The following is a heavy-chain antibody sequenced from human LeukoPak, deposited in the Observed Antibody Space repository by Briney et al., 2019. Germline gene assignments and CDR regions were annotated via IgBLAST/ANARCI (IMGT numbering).Heavy chain of an antibody. CDR3: AKDQWSFSYFDY. D-gene: IGHD1-26*01. V-gene: IGHV3-23*01. CDR2: ISGSGIST. J-gene: IGHJ4*02. Sequence: GGSLRLSCAASAFTFSSYGMSWVRQAPGKGLEWVSDISGSGISTYYADSVKGRFTISRDNSKNTLYLQMNSLRAEDTAVYYCAKDQWSFSYFDYWGQGTLVTVSS. CDR1: AFTFSSYG.